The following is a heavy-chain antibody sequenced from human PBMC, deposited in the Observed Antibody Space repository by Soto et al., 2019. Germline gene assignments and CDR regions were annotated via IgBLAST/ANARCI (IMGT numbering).Heavy chain of an antibody. D-gene: IGHD2-2*01. CDR3: ARPVLDCSSTCCYFVLGY. CDR1: GYSFTSYW. V-gene: IGHV5-51*01. CDR2: IYPGDSDT. J-gene: IGHJ4*02. Sequence: GESLKISCKGPGYSFTSYWIGWVRQMPGKGLEWMGIIYPGDSDTRYSPSFQGQVTISADKSISTAYLQWSSLKASDTAMYYCARPVLDCSSTCCYFVLGYWGQGTLVTVSS.